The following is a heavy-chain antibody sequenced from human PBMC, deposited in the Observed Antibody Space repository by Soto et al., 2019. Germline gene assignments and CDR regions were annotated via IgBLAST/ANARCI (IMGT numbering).Heavy chain of an antibody. CDR1: GGSFSGYY. D-gene: IGHD1-1*01. V-gene: IGHV4-34*01. CDR2: INHSGST. Sequence: QVQLQQWGAGLLKPSETLSLTCAVSGGSFSGYYWTWIRQPPGKGLEWIGEINHSGSTNYNPSLKSRVTISIDTSKSPFSLNVTSVTAADTAVYYCARGPKKLIYWGQGTLVTVSS. J-gene: IGHJ4*02. CDR3: ARGPKKLIY.